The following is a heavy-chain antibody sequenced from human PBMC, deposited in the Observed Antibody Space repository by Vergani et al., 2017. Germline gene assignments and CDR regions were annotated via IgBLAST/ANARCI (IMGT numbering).Heavy chain of an antibody. CDR2: IIPIFGTA. CDR1: GGTFSSYA. J-gene: IGHJ6*02. D-gene: IGHD3-16*02. V-gene: IGHV1-69*12. CDR3: ARGTFGGVIVLYGMDV. Sequence: QVQLVQSGAEVKKPGSSVKVSCKASGGTFSSYAISWVRQAPGQGLEWMGGIIPIFGTANYAQKFQGRVTITADESTSTAYMELSRLRSEDTAVYYCARGTFGGVIVLYGMDVWGQGTTVTVSS.